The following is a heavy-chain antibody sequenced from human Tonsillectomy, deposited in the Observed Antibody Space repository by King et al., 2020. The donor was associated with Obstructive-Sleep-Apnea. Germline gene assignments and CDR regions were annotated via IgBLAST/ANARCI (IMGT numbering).Heavy chain of an antibody. J-gene: IGHJ6*02. CDR2: ISLDGNDK. CDR1: GFTFSSYA. Sequence: QVQLVESGGGVVQPGRSLRLACAASGFTFSSYAMHWVRQAPGKGLEWVTLISLDGNDKNYADSVKGRFTVSRDNSKSTLYLQLNSLRAEETAVYYGARDKYNDYPLLSGMAVWGQGTTVTVSS. D-gene: IGHD2-2*01. V-gene: IGHV3-30*04. CDR3: ARDKYNDYPLLSGMAV.